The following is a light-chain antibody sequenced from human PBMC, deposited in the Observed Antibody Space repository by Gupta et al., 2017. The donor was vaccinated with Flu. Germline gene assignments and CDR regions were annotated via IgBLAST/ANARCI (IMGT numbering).Light chain of an antibody. CDR2: EVG. CDR1: SSDVGGYNY. J-gene: IGLJ1*01. CDR3: TSYTSSGTLL. Sequence: QSALSQPASVSGSPGQSISISCTGTSSDVGGYNYVSWYQHHPGKAPQLMIYEVGNRPSGISNRFSGSKSGDTASLTISGLQAEDEADYYCTSYTSSGTLLFGTGTKVTVL. V-gene: IGLV2-14*01.